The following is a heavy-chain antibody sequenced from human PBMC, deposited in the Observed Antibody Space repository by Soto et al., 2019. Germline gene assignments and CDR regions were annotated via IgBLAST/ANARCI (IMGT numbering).Heavy chain of an antibody. Sequence: GGSLRLSCEASGFTLTTYTMNWVRQASGKGLEWVSSITSSSGHIYYADSVKGRVTISRDNARNSLYLQMNSLRAEDTAVYYCVRERGLSSFYGMDVWGQGTTVTVSS. CDR1: GFTLTTYT. CDR3: VRERGLSSFYGMDV. CDR2: ITSSSGHI. D-gene: IGHD3-10*01. V-gene: IGHV3-21*01. J-gene: IGHJ6*02.